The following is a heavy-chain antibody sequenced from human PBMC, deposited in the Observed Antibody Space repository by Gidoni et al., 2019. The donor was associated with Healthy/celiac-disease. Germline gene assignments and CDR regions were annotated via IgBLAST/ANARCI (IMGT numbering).Heavy chain of an antibody. D-gene: IGHD4-17*01. J-gene: IGHJ6*02. Sequence: QLQLQESGPGLVKPSETLSLTCTVSGASISSSSYYWGWIRQPPGKGLEWIGIIYYSGSTYYNPSLKSRVTISVDTSKNQFSLKLSSVTAADTAVYYCRVTTSPDYYYYGMDVWGQGTTVTVSS. V-gene: IGHV4-39*01. CDR2: IYYSGST. CDR3: RVTTSPDYYYYGMDV. CDR1: GASISSSSYY.